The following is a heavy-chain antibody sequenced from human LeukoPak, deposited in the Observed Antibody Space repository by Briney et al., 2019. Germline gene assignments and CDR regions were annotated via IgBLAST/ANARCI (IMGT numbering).Heavy chain of an antibody. Sequence: GGSLRLSCAASGFTVSSNYMSWVRQAPGKGLEWVSVIYSGGSTYYADSVKGRFTISRDNSKNTLYLQMNSLRAEDTAVYYCAKVHPVIARDVPYFDYWGQGTLVTVSS. J-gene: IGHJ4*02. CDR1: GFTVSSNY. CDR3: AKVHPVIARDVPYFDY. D-gene: IGHD6-13*01. V-gene: IGHV3-53*01. CDR2: IYSGGST.